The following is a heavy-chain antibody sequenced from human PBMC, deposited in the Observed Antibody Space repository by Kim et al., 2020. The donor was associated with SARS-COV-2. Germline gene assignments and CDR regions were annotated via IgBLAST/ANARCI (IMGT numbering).Heavy chain of an antibody. V-gene: IGHV3-23*01. CDR1: GFTFSSFG. CDR3: AKRIGTVTGTSQFYFDS. Sequence: GGSLRLSRAASGFTFSSFGMSWVRQAPGKGLEWVSAISESGAITNYADSVKGRFTISRDNSKNTLFLQMNSLRADDTALYYCAKRIGTVTGTSQFYFDSWGQGTLVTVSS. CDR2: ISESGAIT. D-gene: IGHD4-4*01. J-gene: IGHJ4*02.